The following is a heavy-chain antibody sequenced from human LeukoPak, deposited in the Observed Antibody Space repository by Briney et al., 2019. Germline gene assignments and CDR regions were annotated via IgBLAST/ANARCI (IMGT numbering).Heavy chain of an antibody. D-gene: IGHD3-3*01. CDR1: GASYNAYY. CDR3: AVGITILGVAASFDS. J-gene: IGHJ4*02. CDR2: IDHRGTA. V-gene: IGHV4-34*01. Sequence: SEPLSLTCAVYGASYNAYYWSWIRQPPGKGLEWIGDIDHRGTATYNPSLKSRLSISADASKNQFSLKLNPVTDADTAVYYCAVGITILGVAASFDSWGQGNLVIVSS.